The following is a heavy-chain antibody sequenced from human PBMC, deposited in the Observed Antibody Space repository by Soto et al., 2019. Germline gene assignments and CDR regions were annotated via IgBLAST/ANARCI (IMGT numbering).Heavy chain of an antibody. Sequence: QVQLQESGPGLVKPSQTLSLTCTVSGGSISSGGYYWSWIRQHPGKGLEWIGYIYYSGSTYYNPSLKSRVTISVDTSKHQFSLKLSSVTAADTAVYYCARVGYCSGGSCYSEDYFDYWGQGPLVTVSS. J-gene: IGHJ4*02. CDR1: GGSISSGGYY. V-gene: IGHV4-31*03. CDR3: ARVGYCSGGSCYSEDYFDY. D-gene: IGHD2-15*01. CDR2: IYYSGST.